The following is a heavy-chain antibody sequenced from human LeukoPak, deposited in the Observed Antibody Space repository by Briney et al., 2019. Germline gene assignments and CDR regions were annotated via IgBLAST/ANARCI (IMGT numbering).Heavy chain of an antibody. CDR1: GFTFSSYD. Sequence: GGSLRLSCAASGFTFSSYDMSWVRQGPGKGLEWVSAISGSGGSTYFADSLKGRFTISRDNSKNTVYLQMNSLRAEDTAVYYCAKDRASGTYFDYWGQGALVTVSS. CDR3: AKDRASGTYFDY. CDR2: ISGSGGST. V-gene: IGHV3-23*01. D-gene: IGHD1-26*01. J-gene: IGHJ4*02.